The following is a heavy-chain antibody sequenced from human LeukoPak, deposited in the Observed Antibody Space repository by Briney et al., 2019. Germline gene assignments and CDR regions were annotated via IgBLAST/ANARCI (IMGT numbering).Heavy chain of an antibody. J-gene: IGHJ4*02. D-gene: IGHD6-13*01. V-gene: IGHV4-4*07. CDR2: IYSTEST. CDR3: ARQIASAGTAGFDF. CDR1: GGSISRYY. Sequence: WESLSLACTVSGGSISRYYRGWIRQPAGKGLGWILCIYSTESTNYNPSLKSRVTMSVDTSKNQFSLRLRSGTAADTAVYYCARQIASAGTAGFDFWGQGALVTVSS.